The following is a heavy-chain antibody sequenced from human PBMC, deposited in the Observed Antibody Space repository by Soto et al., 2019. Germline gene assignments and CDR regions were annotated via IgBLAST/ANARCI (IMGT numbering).Heavy chain of an antibody. CDR3: ATGMRGVWFGELFNDAFDI. CDR1: GFTFSSYA. V-gene: IGHV3-23*01. CDR2: ISGSGGST. J-gene: IGHJ3*02. D-gene: IGHD3-10*01. Sequence: GGSLRLSCAASGFTFSSYAMSWVRQAPGKGLEWVSAISGSGGSTYYADSVKGRFTISRDISKNTLYLQMNSLRAEDTAVYYCATGMRGVWFGELFNDAFDIWGQGTMVTVSS.